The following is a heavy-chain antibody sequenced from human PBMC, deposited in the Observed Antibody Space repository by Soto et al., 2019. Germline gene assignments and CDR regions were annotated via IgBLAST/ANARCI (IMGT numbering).Heavy chain of an antibody. CDR3: ARDTGPNGYNYYYFGMDV. CDR2: ISYDGSDK. CDR1: GFTFSNYA. D-gene: IGHD5-18*01. V-gene: IGHV3-30-3*01. Sequence: GSLRLSCAASGFTFSNYAMHWVRQAPGKGLEWVAVISYDGSDKYNANSVKGRFTISRDNSKNTLYLQMNSLRAEDTAVHYCARDTGPNGYNYYYFGMDVWGQGTTVTVSS. J-gene: IGHJ6*02.